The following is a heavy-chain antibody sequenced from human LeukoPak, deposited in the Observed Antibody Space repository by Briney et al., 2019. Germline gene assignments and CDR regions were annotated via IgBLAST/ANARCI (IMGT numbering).Heavy chain of an antibody. Sequence: SLRLSCAASGFTFSSYWMHWVRQAPGKGLEWVSGISWNSGSIGYADSVKGRFTISRDNAKNSLYLQMNSLRAEDTALYYCAKDLSGVITVFDYWGQGTLVTVSS. CDR3: AKDLSGVITVFDY. J-gene: IGHJ4*02. D-gene: IGHD3-22*01. CDR2: ISWNSGSI. V-gene: IGHV3-9*01. CDR1: GFTFSSYW.